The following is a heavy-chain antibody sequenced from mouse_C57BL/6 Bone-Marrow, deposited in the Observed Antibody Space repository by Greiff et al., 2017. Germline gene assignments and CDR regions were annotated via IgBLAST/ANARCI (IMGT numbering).Heavy chain of an antibody. J-gene: IGHJ4*01. CDR2: ISSGSSTI. CDR3: ARGGYYGSSFYYAMDY. CDR1: GFTFSDYG. V-gene: IGHV5-17*01. D-gene: IGHD1-1*01. Sequence: EVKLMESGGGLVKPGGSLKLSCAASGFTFSDYGMHWVRQAPEKGLEWVAYISSGSSTIYYAATVKGRFTISRDNAKNTLFLQMTSLRSEDTAMYYWARGGYYGSSFYYAMDYWGQGTSVTVSS.